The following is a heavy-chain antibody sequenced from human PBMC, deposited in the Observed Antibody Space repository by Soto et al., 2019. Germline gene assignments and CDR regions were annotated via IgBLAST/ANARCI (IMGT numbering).Heavy chain of an antibody. CDR3: ARGGGLSSPSYGMDV. J-gene: IGHJ6*02. D-gene: IGHD3-10*01. V-gene: IGHV1-2*04. CDR1: GYTFTGYY. CDR2: INPNSGGT. Sequence: ASVKVSCKASGYTFTGYYMHWVRQAPGQGLEWMGWINPNSGGTNYAQKFQGWVTMTRDTSISTAYMELSRLRSDDTAVYYCARGGGLSSPSYGMDVWGQGNTVTASS.